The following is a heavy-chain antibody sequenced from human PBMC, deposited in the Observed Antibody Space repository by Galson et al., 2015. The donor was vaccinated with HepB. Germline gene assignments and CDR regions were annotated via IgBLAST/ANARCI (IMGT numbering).Heavy chain of an antibody. CDR2: IWYDGSNK. D-gene: IGHD2-21*01. V-gene: IGHV3-33*01. CDR1: GFTFSSYG. CDR3: AGDGGEGSFDY. J-gene: IGHJ4*02. Sequence: SLRLSCAASGFTFSSYGMHWVRQAPGKGLEWVAVIWYDGSNKYYADSVKGRFTISRDNSKNTLYLQMNSLRAEDTAVYYCAGDGGEGSFDYWGQGTLVTVSS.